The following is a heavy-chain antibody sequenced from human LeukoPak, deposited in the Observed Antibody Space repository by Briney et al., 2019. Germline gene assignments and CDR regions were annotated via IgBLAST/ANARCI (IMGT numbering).Heavy chain of an antibody. Sequence: SETLSLPCTVSGGSISSYYWNWIRQPPGKGLEWIGYIYYSGTTNYNPSFKSRVTISEDTSKNQFSLKLNSVTAADTAVYYCARATGSGYRQYFQHWGQGTLVTVSS. J-gene: IGHJ1*01. D-gene: IGHD6-19*01. CDR3: ARATGSGYRQYFQH. CDR1: GGSISSYY. V-gene: IGHV4-59*01. CDR2: IYYSGTT.